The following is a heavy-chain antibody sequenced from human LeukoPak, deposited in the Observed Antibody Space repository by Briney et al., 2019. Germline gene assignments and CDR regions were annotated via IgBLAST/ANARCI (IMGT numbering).Heavy chain of an antibody. CDR1: GGSISSSNYY. J-gene: IGHJ4*02. CDR3: ARQLPSTPYDY. Sequence: PSETLSLTCTVSGGSISSSNYYWGWIRQPPGKGLEWIGSIYYSGSTYYNPSLKSRVTISVDTSKKQFSLKLSSETAADTAVYYCARQLPSTPYDYWGQGTLVTVSS. CDR2: IYYSGST. V-gene: IGHV4-39*01. D-gene: IGHD2-15*01.